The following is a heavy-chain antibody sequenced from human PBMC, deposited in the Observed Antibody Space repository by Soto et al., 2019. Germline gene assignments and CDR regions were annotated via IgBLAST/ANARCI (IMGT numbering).Heavy chain of an antibody. CDR2: IYPGDSDT. J-gene: IGHJ6*02. V-gene: IGHV5-51*01. CDR1: GYRFTSYW. D-gene: IGHD6-13*01. Sequence: GESLKISCKCSGYRFTSYWIGLVRQMPGKGLEWMGIIYPGDSDTRYSPSFQGQVTISADKSISTAYLQWSSLKASDTAMYYCARTSAAGKYYYGMDVWGQGTTVTVSS. CDR3: ARTSAAGKYYYGMDV.